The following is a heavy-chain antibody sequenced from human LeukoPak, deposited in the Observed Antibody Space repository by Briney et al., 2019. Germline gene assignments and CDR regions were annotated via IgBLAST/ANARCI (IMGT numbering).Heavy chain of an antibody. V-gene: IGHV7-4-1*01. Sequence: ASVKVSCKASGYTFTSYAMNWVRQAPGQGLEWMGWINTNTGNPTYAQGFTGPFVFSLDTSASTAYLQIGSLKAEDTAVYYCARSIAARHRLDYWGQGTLVTVSS. CDR3: ARSIAARHRLDY. CDR1: GYTFTSYA. J-gene: IGHJ4*02. D-gene: IGHD6-6*01. CDR2: INTNTGNP.